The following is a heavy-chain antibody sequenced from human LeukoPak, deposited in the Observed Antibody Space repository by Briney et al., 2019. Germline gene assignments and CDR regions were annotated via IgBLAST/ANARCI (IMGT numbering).Heavy chain of an antibody. Sequence: ASPKVSCKPSGYTFTNYDINWVRQAPRQRLGWMGYKTRNSGNSAYAQKFQSSVTITTDASITTAYMELSGLRSEDTALYYCAREGLDYWGQGTLVTVSS. J-gene: IGHJ4*02. CDR1: GYTFTNYD. CDR3: AREGLDY. CDR2: KTRNSGNS. V-gene: IGHV1-8*01.